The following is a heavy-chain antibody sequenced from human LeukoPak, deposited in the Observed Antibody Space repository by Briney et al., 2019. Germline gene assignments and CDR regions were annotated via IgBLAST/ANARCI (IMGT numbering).Heavy chain of an antibody. CDR1: GGSISSSNW. Sequence: PSGTLSLTCAVSGGSISSSNWWSWVRQPPGKGLEWIGEIYHSGSTNYNPSLKSRVTISVDKSKNQFSLKLSSVTAADTAVYYCARVHEAYYYGSGTHADYWGQGTLVTVSS. V-gene: IGHV4-4*02. CDR3: ARVHEAYYYGSGTHADY. J-gene: IGHJ4*02. D-gene: IGHD3-10*01. CDR2: IYHSGST.